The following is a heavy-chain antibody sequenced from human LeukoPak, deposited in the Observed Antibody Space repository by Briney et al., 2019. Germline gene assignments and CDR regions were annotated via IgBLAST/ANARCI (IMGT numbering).Heavy chain of an antibody. CDR3: ARGLVYGDYVWGSYRYTGRWFDP. CDR2: IYTSEST. V-gene: IGHV4-61*02. CDR1: GGSISSSNYY. J-gene: IGHJ5*02. D-gene: IGHD3-16*02. Sequence: PSETLSLTCSVSGGSISSSNYYWSWIRQPAGKGLEWIGRIYTSESTNYNPSLKSRVTISVDTSKNQFSLKLSSVTAADTAVYYCARGLVYGDYVWGSYRYTGRWFDPWGQGTLVTVSS.